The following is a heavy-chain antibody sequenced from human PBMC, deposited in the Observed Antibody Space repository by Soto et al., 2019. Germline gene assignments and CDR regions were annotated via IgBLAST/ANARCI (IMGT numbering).Heavy chain of an antibody. CDR3: TTGVGYCSSTSCYVTVPAPQPKDYYYYYGMDV. CDR2: IKSKTDGGTT. Sequence: GGSLRLSCAASGFTFSNAWMNWVRQAPGKGLEWVGRIKSKTDGGTTDYAAPVKGRFTISRDDSKNTLYLQMNSLKTGDTAVYYCTTGVGYCSSTSCYVTVPAPQPKDYYYYYGMDVWGQGTTVTVSS. D-gene: IGHD2-2*01. CDR1: GFTFSNAW. V-gene: IGHV3-15*07. J-gene: IGHJ6*02.